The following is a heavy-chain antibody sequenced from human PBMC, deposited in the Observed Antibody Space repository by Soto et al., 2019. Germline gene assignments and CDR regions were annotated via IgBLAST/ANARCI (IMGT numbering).Heavy chain of an antibody. J-gene: IGHJ5*02. V-gene: IGHV1-8*01. CDR2: MNPNSGNT. Sequence: QVQLVQSGAEVKKPGASVKVSCKASGYTFTSYDINWVRQATGQGLEWMGWMNPNSGNTGYAQKFQGRVTMTRNTSISTAYRELSSLRSEDTAVYYCARGLEVRGVVWFDPWGQGTLVTVSS. CDR3: ARGLEVRGVVWFDP. D-gene: IGHD3-10*01. CDR1: GYTFTSYD.